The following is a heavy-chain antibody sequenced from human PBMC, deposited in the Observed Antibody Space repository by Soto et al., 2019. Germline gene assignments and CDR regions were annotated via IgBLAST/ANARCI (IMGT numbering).Heavy chain of an antibody. CDR3: AKPGSGWSRFGDGMDV. CDR2: ISYDGSNK. J-gene: IGHJ6*02. D-gene: IGHD6-19*01. Sequence: QVQLVESGGGVVQPGRSLRLSCAASGFTFSSYGMHWVRQAPGKGLEWVAVISYDGSNKYYADSVKGRFTISRDNSKNPLYLQMNSLRAEDTAVYYCAKPGSGWSRFGDGMDVWGQGTTVIVSS. CDR1: GFTFSSYG. V-gene: IGHV3-30*18.